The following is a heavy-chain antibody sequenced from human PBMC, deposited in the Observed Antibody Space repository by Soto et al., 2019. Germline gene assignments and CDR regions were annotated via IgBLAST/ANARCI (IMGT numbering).Heavy chain of an antibody. CDR3: AKGGAKPIDY. CDR1: GFTFSNNW. J-gene: IGHJ4*02. V-gene: IGHV3-74*01. Sequence: EVQLVESGGGLVQPGGSLSLSCAASGFTFSNNWMHWVRQAPGKGLVWVSRINIDGSFTSYADSVKGRFTISRDNAKNTVYLQMNSLRVEDTAVYYCAKGGAKPIDYWGQGTLVTVSS. CDR2: INIDGSFT. D-gene: IGHD2-21*01.